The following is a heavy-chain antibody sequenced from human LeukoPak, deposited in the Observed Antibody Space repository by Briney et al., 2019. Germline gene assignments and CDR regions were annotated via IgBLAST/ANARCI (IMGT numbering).Heavy chain of an antibody. V-gene: IGHV3-43*02. CDR2: ISGDGGST. Sequence: PGGSLRLSCAASGFTFDDYVMHWVRQAPGKGLEWVSLISGDGGSTYYADSVKGRFTISRDNSKNSLYLQINSLRSEDTALYFCAKDGPGVVIMGYFQHWGQSTLGTVSS. D-gene: IGHD3-3*01. J-gene: IGHJ1*01. CDR1: GFTFDDYV. CDR3: AKDGPGVVIMGYFQH.